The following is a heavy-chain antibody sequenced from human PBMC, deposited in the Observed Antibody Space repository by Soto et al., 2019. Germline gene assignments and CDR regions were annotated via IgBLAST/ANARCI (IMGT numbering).Heavy chain of an antibody. J-gene: IGHJ4*02. D-gene: IGHD3-10*01. CDR3: ARDPLVRGAGPFDY. Sequence: PSETLSLTCAVYGGPFSGYYWSWIRQAPGKGLEWIGEINHSGSTNYNPSLKSRVIISVDTSKNQFSLKLSSVTAADTAVYYCARDPLVRGAGPFDYWGQGTLVTVSS. CDR2: INHSGST. CDR1: GGPFSGYY. V-gene: IGHV4-34*01.